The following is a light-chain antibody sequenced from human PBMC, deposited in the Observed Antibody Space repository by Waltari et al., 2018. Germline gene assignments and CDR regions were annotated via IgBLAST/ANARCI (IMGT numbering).Light chain of an antibody. J-gene: IGLJ2*01. CDR3: CSYAGSSSVV. CDR1: SSDVGSYNL. V-gene: IGLV2-23*01. CDR2: EGS. Sequence: QSALTQPASVSGSPGQSITISCTGPSSDVGSYNLVSWYQQHPGKAPKLMIYEGSKRPSGVSNSSSGSKAGNTASLTISGLQAEDEADYYCCSYAGSSSVVFGGGTKLTVL.